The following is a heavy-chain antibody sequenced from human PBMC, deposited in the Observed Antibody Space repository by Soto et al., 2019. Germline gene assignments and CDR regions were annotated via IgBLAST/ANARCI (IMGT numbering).Heavy chain of an antibody. V-gene: IGHV3-23*01. CDR3: VFVNPYYHGSGSAYEMDV. CDR1: GFTFSNYA. CDR2: ISNRADST. Sequence: EVHLLESGGGLVQPGGSLRLSCAASGFTFSNYAMNWVRQAQGKGLEWVSGISNRADSTYYADSVKGRFTISRDNSKNRLFLQMNSLRDEDTAIYYCVFVNPYYHGSGSAYEMDVWGQGTTVTVSS. D-gene: IGHD3-10*01. J-gene: IGHJ6*02.